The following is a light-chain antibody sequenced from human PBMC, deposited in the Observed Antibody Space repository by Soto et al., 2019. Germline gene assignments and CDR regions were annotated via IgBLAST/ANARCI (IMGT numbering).Light chain of an antibody. CDR3: QQYNSYWT. V-gene: IGKV1-5*01. CDR1: QSISRW. CDR2: DAS. Sequence: DIQMTQSPSTLSASVGDRVTITCRASQSISRWLVWYQQKPGKAPKLLIYDASSLESGVPSRFSGSGSGTEFTLTISSLQPDDFAVYYCQQYNSYWTFGQGTKVEIK. J-gene: IGKJ1*01.